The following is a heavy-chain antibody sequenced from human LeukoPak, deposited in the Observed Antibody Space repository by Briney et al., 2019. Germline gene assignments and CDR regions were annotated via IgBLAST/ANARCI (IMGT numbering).Heavy chain of an antibody. J-gene: IGHJ4*02. CDR1: GGSISDYS. V-gene: IGHV4-4*07. D-gene: IGHD1-26*01. CDR3: ARDSGSFRFDF. Sequence: PSETLSLTCSVSGGSISDYSWSWIRQPAGKGLEWIGHIYTSGSTTYNPSLKSRIIMSVDTSTKQFSLRLSSVTAADTAVYYCARDSGSFRFDFWGQGTLVTVSS. CDR2: IYTSGST.